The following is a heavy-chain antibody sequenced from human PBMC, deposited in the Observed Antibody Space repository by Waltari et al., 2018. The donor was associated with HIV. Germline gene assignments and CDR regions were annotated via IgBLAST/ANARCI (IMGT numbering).Heavy chain of an antibody. V-gene: IGHV4-4*07. Sequence: QVQLQESGPGLVKPSETLSVTCTVSGGSISSYYWSWIRQPAGKGLEWIGRIYTSGSTNYNPSLKSRVTMSVDTSKNQFSLKLSSVTAADTAVYYCARDPGYYYDSSGHPGAFDIWGQGTMVTVSS. D-gene: IGHD3-22*01. CDR2: IYTSGST. J-gene: IGHJ3*02. CDR1: GGSISSYY. CDR3: ARDPGYYYDSSGHPGAFDI.